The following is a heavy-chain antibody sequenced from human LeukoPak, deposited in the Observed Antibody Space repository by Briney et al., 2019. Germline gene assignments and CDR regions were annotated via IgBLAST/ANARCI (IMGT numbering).Heavy chain of an antibody. V-gene: IGHV3-21*01. CDR3: ARGGDYIVATIWGSD. CDR2: ISSSSSYI. J-gene: IGHJ4*02. CDR1: GFTFSSYS. Sequence: GGSLRLSCAASGFTFSSYSMNLVRQAPVKGLEWVSSISSSSSYIYYAGSVKGRFTISRDNAKNSLYLQMNSLRAEDTAVYYCARGGDYIVATIWGSDWGQGTLVTVSS. D-gene: IGHD5-12*01.